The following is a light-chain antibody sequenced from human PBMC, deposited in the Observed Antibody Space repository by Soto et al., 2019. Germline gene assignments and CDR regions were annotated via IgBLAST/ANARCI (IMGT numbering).Light chain of an antibody. CDR2: GAS. V-gene: IGKV3-15*01. Sequence: EIVMTQSPATLSVSPGEGATVSCRASQSVRSLLAWYQQKPGQAPRLLIYGASTRAAGLPDRLSGSGSGTEFTLSISSLQSEDFATYYCQQYNSYSFGQGTKVDIK. CDR1: QSVRSL. J-gene: IGKJ1*01. CDR3: QQYNSYS.